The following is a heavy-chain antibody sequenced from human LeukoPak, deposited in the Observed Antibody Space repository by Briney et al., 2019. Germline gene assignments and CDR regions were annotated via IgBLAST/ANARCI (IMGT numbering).Heavy chain of an antibody. CDR3: ATGFQLSPRREGYPMPLALDI. V-gene: IGHV3-23*01. CDR1: GFTFSSYA. CDR2: ISGSGGST. Sequence: GGSLRLSCAASGFTFSSYAMSWVRQAPGKGLEWVSSISGSGGSTYYADSVKGRFTISRDNSKNTLYLQMNSLRAEDTAGYYCATGFQLSPRREGYPMPLALDIGGQGTMVTVSS. J-gene: IGHJ3*02. D-gene: IGHD5-24*01.